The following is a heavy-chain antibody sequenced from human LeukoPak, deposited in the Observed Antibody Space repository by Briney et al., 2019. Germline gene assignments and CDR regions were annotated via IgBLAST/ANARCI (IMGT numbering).Heavy chain of an antibody. Sequence: GGSLRLSCTASGFTFGDYAMSWVRQAPGKGLEWVGFIRSKAYGGTTGYAASVKGRFTISRDDSKSIAYLQMNSLKTEDTAVYYCTSPGGSGWYYNYWGQGTLVTVSS. J-gene: IGHJ4*02. CDR1: GFTFGDYA. D-gene: IGHD6-19*01. CDR3: TSPGGSGWYYNY. V-gene: IGHV3-49*04. CDR2: IRSKAYGGTT.